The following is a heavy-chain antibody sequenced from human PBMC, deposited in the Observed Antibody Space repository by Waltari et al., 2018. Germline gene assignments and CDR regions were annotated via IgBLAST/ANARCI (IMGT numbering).Heavy chain of an antibody. D-gene: IGHD3-22*01. J-gene: IGHJ5*02. CDR2: IIPILGIA. CDR3: ARCYYDGSGYYYGRDWFDP. V-gene: IGHV1-69*04. CDR1: GGTLSSSA. Sequence: QVQLVQSGAEVKKPGSPVKVSCKASGGTLSSSAISWARAAPGQRLEWMAGIIPILGIANYAQKFQGRFTITADESTSTAYMELSSLRSEDTAVYYCARCYYDGSGYYYGRDWFDPWGQGTLVTVSS.